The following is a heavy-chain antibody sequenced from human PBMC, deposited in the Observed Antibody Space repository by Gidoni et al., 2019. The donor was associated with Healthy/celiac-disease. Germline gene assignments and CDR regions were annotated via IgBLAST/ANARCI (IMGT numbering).Heavy chain of an antibody. Sequence: QVQLVESGGGVVQPGRSLRLSCAASGFTFSSYAMHWVRQAPGKGLEWVAVISYDGSNKYYADSVKGRFTISRDNSKNTLYLQMNSLRAEDTAVYYCARVGRYCSSTSCYGMDVWGKGTTVTVSS. D-gene: IGHD2-2*01. CDR1: GFTFSSYA. CDR2: ISYDGSNK. V-gene: IGHV3-30-3*01. J-gene: IGHJ6*04. CDR3: ARVGRYCSSTSCYGMDV.